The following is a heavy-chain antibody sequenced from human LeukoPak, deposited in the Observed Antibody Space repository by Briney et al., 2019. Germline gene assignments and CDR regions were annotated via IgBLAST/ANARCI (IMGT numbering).Heavy chain of an antibody. Sequence: SETLSLTCSASGGSIRSSSYYWAWIRQPPGEGLEWIGSIYSSGFTSYKPSLKSRLTISVDTSKNQFSLKLSSVTAADTAVYYCARDGSMVHYYYMDVWGKRTTVTVSS. CDR2: IYSSGFT. D-gene: IGHD3-10*01. CDR1: GGSIRSSSYY. CDR3: ARDGSMVHYYYMDV. V-gene: IGHV4-39*02. J-gene: IGHJ6*03.